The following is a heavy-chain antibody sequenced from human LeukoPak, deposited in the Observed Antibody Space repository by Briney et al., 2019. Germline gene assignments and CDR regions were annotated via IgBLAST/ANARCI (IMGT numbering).Heavy chain of an antibody. D-gene: IGHD6-19*01. Sequence: TGGSLRLSCAASGFTFSNAWMSWVRQAPGKGLEWVGRIKSKTEGGTTDYAAHVKGRFTTSRNDSKNTLYLQMNSLKTEDTAVYYCTTDPPPYSSDRTFDYWGQGTLVTVSS. CDR1: GFTFSNAW. V-gene: IGHV3-15*01. CDR3: TTDPPPYSSDRTFDY. J-gene: IGHJ4*02. CDR2: IKSKTEGGTT.